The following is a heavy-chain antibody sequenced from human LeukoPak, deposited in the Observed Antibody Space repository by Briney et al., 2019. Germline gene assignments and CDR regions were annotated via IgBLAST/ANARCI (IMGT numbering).Heavy chain of an antibody. D-gene: IGHD3-10*01. Sequence: GGSLRLSCAASGLTFSSYEMNWVRQAPGKGLEWVSYISTTGKTIYYIDSVKGRFTISRDNAKNSLYLQMNSLRAEDMAVYYCARVSYYYGSGSYRPTAVYYFDYWGQGTLVTVSS. CDR1: GLTFSSYE. CDR3: ARVSYYYGSGSYRPTAVYYFDY. V-gene: IGHV3-48*03. J-gene: IGHJ4*02. CDR2: ISTTGKTI.